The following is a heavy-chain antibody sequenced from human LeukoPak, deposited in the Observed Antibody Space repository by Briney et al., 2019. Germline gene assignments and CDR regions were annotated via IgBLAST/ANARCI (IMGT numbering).Heavy chain of an antibody. D-gene: IGHD6-19*01. CDR3: ARDSQPYSSGWYMDY. CDR1: GXTFSSYA. Sequence: GGSLRLSCAASGXTFSSYAMHWVRQAPGKGLEWVAVISYDGSNKYYADSVKGRFTISRDNSKNTLYLQMNSLRAEDTAVYYCARDSQPYSSGWYMDYWGQGTLVTVSS. J-gene: IGHJ4*02. CDR2: ISYDGSNK. V-gene: IGHV3-30-3*01.